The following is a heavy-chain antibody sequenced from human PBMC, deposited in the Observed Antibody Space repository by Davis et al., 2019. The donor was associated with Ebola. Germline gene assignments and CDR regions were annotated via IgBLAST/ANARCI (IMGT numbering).Heavy chain of an antibody. J-gene: IGHJ5*02. V-gene: IGHV4-39*01. CDR2: IYYSGST. Sequence: SETLSLTCTVAGGSIGSSSYYGGWIRQPPGKGLEWIGSIYYSGSTYYNPSLKSRVTMSVDQSKNQFSLKLSSVTAADTAVYYCARGAHFLEWLLSHHNWFDPWGQGTLVTVSS. CDR1: GGSIGSSSYY. D-gene: IGHD3-3*01. CDR3: ARGAHFLEWLLSHHNWFDP.